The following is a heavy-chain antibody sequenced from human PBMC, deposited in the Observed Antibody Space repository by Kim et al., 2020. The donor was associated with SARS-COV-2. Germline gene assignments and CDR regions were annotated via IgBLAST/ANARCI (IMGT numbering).Heavy chain of an antibody. J-gene: IGHJ6*02. CDR3: ARGGRGDHFYNGMDV. V-gene: IGHV1-18*01. Sequence: ASVKVSCKASGYSFATYGIIWVRQAPGQGLEWMGGIGAYNGMSDYGQTFNGRITMTTDISSSTAYLEVRSLRSDDTAVYYCARGGRGDHFYNGMDVWGQGTAVTVSS. D-gene: IGHD2-21*02. CDR1: GYSFATYG. CDR2: IGAYNGMS.